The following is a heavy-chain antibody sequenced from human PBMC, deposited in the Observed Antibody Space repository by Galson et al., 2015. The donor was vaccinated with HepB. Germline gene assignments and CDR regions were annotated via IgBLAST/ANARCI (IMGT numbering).Heavy chain of an antibody. CDR3: ARDQFDDYPGVLDY. V-gene: IGHV3-33*01. CDR2: IWIDENNK. J-gene: IGHJ4*02. CDR1: GFTFSSYG. D-gene: IGHD4-11*01. Sequence: SLRLSCAASGFTFSSYGMHWVRQAPGKGLEWVAAIWIDENNKYYADSVKGRFTISRDNSKNTLYLQMNSLRAEDTAIYHCARDQFDDYPGVLDYWGQGTLVTVSS.